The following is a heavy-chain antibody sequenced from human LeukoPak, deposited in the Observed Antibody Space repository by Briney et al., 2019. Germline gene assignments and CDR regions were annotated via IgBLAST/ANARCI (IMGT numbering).Heavy chain of an antibody. Sequence: SETLSLTCSVSGGSISGYYWSWIRQPPGKGLEWIAYVSYSGNTNYTPSLKNRVSISVDPSNNRFSLQLRSVAAADTAFYYCARAGRFTSGRSYFFDNWGQGTLVTAS. CDR1: GGSISGYY. V-gene: IGHV4-59*13. CDR2: VSYSGNT. D-gene: IGHD3-3*01. J-gene: IGHJ4*02. CDR3: ARAGRFTSGRSYFFDN.